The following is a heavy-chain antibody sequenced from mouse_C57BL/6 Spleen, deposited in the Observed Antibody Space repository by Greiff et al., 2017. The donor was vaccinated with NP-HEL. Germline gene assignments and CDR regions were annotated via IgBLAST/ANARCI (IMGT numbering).Heavy chain of an antibody. V-gene: IGHV1-82*01. Sequence: VQLQQSGPELVKPGASVKISCKASGYAFSSSWMNWVKQRPGKGLEWIGRIYPGDGDTNYNGKFKGKATLTADKSSSTAYMQLSSLTSEDSAVYFCATIYYDYGFDYWGQGTTLPVSS. CDR3: ATIYYDYGFDY. CDR2: IYPGDGDT. D-gene: IGHD2-4*01. J-gene: IGHJ2*01. CDR1: GYAFSSSW.